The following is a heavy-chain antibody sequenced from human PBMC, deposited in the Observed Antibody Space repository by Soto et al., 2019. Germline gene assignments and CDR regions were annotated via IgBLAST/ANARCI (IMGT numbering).Heavy chain of an antibody. CDR3: AKGYCSGGSCYSIYFYYGMDV. CDR1: GFTFSSYA. J-gene: IGHJ6*02. Sequence: RLSCAASGFTFSSYAMSWVRQAPGKGLEWVSSISGSGSSTYYADSVKGRFTISRDNSKNTLYLQMNSLRAEDAAVYYCAKGYCSGGSCYSIYFYYGMDVWGQGTTVTVSS. CDR2: ISGSGSST. D-gene: IGHD2-15*01. V-gene: IGHV3-23*01.